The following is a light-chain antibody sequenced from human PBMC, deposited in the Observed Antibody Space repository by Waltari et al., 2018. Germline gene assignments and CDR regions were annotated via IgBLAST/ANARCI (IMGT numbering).Light chain of an antibody. J-gene: IGKJ2*01. V-gene: IGKV1-5*03. CDR2: KAS. CDR1: RSISTY. CDR3: QQYNSYSRT. Sequence: DIQMTQSPSTLSASVGDRVPIACRASRSISTYLAWYQHKPGKAPNLLIYKASSLQSGVPSRFSGGGSETEFTLTISSLQPDDFATYYCQQYNSYSRTFGQGTKLEIK.